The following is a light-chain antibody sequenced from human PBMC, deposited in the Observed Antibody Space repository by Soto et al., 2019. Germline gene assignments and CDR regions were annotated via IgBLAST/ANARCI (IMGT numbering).Light chain of an antibody. V-gene: IGLV4-69*01. J-gene: IGLJ3*02. Sequence: QPVLTQSPSASASLGASVKLTCTLSSGYNSYSIAWHQQQPEKGPRYLMKVNSDGSHSRGDGIPDRFSGSSSGTERYLTISRLQSGDEADYYCQTWATGFWVFGGGTKLTVL. CDR1: SGYNSYS. CDR2: VNSDGSH. CDR3: QTWATGFWV.